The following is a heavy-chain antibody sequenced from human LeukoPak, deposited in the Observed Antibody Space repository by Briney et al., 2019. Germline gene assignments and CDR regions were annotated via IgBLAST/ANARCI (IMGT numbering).Heavy chain of an antibody. V-gene: IGHV4-39*01. CDR3: ARHGPLYYDILTGYYNWFDP. CDR1: GGSISSSSYY. D-gene: IGHD3-9*01. J-gene: IGHJ5*02. Sequence: SETLSLTCTVSGGSISSSSYYWGWIRQPPGKGLEWIGCIYYTGSTYYNPSLKSRVTISVDTSKNQFSLKLSSVTAADTAVYYCARHGPLYYDILTGYYNWFDPWGQGTLVTVSS. CDR2: IYYTGST.